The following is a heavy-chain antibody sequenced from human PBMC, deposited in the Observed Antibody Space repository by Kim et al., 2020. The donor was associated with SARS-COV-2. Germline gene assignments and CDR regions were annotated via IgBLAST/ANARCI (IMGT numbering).Heavy chain of an antibody. CDR3: ARDGDRWNLDY. D-gene: IGHD7-27*01. Sequence: ASVTVSCKASGYTFTRYYLHWVRQAPGQGLEWMGRIKPSDGSTIYAQKFQGRVTLTKATSTSTVYIQLSSLRSEDTAVYYCARDGDRWNLDYWGQGALVTVSS. CDR1: GYTFTRYY. CDR2: IKPSDGST. J-gene: IGHJ4*02. V-gene: IGHV1-46*01.